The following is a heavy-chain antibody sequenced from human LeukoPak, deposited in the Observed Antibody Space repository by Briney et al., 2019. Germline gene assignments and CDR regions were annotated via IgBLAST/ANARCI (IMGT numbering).Heavy chain of an antibody. CDR2: INHSGST. CDR3: ARVRYGSETKVDY. CDR1: GGSISTSTYY. Sequence: SETLSLTCIVSGGSISTSTYYWAWVRQPPGKGLEWIGEINHSGSTNYNPSLKSRVTISVDTSKNQFSLKLSSVTAADTAVYYCARVRYGSETKVDYWGQGTLVTVSS. D-gene: IGHD3-10*01. V-gene: IGHV4-39*07. J-gene: IGHJ4*02.